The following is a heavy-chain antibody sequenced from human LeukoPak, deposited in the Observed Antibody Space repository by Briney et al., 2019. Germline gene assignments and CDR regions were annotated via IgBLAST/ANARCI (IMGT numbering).Heavy chain of an antibody. CDR1: GGSISSSSYY. D-gene: IGHD1-20*01. CDR2: IYHSGST. J-gene: IGHJ3*02. V-gene: IGHV4-39*07. Sequence: PSETLSLTCTVSGGSISSSSYYWGWILQPPGKGLEWIGSIYHSGSTNYNPSLKSRVTISVDKSKNQFSLKLSSVTAADTAVYYCARAPFNFRGGPINWRDAFDIWGQGTMVTVSS. CDR3: ARAPFNFRGGPINWRDAFDI.